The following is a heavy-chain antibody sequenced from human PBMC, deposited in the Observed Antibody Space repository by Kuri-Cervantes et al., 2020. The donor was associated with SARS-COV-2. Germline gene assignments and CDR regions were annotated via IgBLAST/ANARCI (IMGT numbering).Heavy chain of an antibody. D-gene: IGHD3-16*01. CDR3: ARGMITFGGAYSPFDY. Sequence: GESLKISCAASGFTFSSYDMHWVRQATGKGLEWVSYISSSGSTIYYADSVKGRFTISRDNAKNSLYLQMNSLRAEDTAVYYCARGMITFGGAYSPFDYWGQGTLVTVSS. CDR1: GFTFSSYD. V-gene: IGHV3-48*03. J-gene: IGHJ4*02. CDR2: ISSSGSTI.